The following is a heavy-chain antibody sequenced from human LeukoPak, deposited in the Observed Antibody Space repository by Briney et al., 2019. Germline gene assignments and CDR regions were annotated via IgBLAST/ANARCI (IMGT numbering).Heavy chain of an antibody. CDR1: GFTFSSYA. J-gene: IGHJ4*02. Sequence: GGSLRLSCAASGFTFSSYAMSWVRQAPGKGLEWVSAISGSGGSTYYADSVKGRFTISRDNAKNSLYLQMNSLRAEDTAVYYCAREFVGYCSSTSCYENDYWGQGTLVTVSS. CDR3: AREFVGYCSSTSCYENDY. V-gene: IGHV3-23*01. D-gene: IGHD2-2*01. CDR2: ISGSGGST.